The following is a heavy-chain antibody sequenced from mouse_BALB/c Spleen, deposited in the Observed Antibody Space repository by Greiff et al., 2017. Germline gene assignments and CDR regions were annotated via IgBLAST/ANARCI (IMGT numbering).Heavy chain of an antibody. Sequence: VQLQQSGPGLVAPSQSLSITCTVSGFSLTSYGVHWVRQPPGKGLEWLGVIWAGGSTNYNSALMSRLSISKDNSKSQVFLKMNSLQTDDTAMYYCARALIYYDYDGSLDYWGQGTTLTVSS. CDR2: IWAGGST. CDR3: ARALIYYDYDGSLDY. J-gene: IGHJ2*01. V-gene: IGHV2-9*02. D-gene: IGHD2-4*01. CDR1: GFSLTSYG.